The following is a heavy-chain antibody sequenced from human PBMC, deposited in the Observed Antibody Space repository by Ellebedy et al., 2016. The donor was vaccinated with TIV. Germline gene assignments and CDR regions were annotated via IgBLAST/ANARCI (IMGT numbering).Heavy chain of an antibody. CDR3: ARDQLHVDTAMVGVTPVDY. CDR1: GFTFSSYS. D-gene: IGHD5-18*01. CDR2: INSSSSYI. Sequence: PGGSLRLSCAASGFTFSSYSMNWVRQAPGKGLEWVSSINSSSSYIYYADSVKGRFTISRDNAKNSLYLQMNSLRAEDTAVYYCARDQLHVDTAMVGVTPVDYWGQGTLVTVSS. V-gene: IGHV3-21*01. J-gene: IGHJ4*02.